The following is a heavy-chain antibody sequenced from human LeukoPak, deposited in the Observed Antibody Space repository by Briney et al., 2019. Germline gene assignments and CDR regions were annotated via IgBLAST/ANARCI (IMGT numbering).Heavy chain of an antibody. CDR3: ASLYYYGSGSQDAFDI. V-gene: IGHV3-20*04. Sequence: GGSLRLTCAVSGFTFDDYGMSWVRQAPGKGLEWVSGINWNGGSTGYADSVKGRFTISRDNAKSSLYLQMNSLRAEDTALYYCASLYYYGSGSQDAFDIWGQGTMVTVSS. D-gene: IGHD3-10*01. CDR1: GFTFDDYG. J-gene: IGHJ3*02. CDR2: INWNGGST.